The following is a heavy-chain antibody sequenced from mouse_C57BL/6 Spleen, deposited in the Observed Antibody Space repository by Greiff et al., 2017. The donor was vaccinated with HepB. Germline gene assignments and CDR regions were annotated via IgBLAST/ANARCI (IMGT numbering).Heavy chain of an antibody. V-gene: IGHV1-82*01. CDR2: IYPGDGDT. CDR1: GYAFSSSW. D-gene: IGHD1-1*01. CDR3: ARSRGSSLYYAMDY. J-gene: IGHJ4*01. Sequence: QVQLKQSGPELVKPGASVKISCKASGYAFSSSWMNWVKQRPGKGLEWIGRIYPGDGDTNYNGKFKGKATLTVDKPSSTAYMQLSSLTSEDSAVYYCARSRGSSLYYAMDYWGQGTSVTVSS.